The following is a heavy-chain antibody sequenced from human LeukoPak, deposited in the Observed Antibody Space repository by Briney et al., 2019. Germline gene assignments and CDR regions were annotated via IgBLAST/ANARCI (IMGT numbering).Heavy chain of an antibody. J-gene: IGHJ5*02. CDR1: GYTFTSYD. D-gene: IGHD6-13*01. CDR2: MNPNSGNT. V-gene: IGHV1-8*01. Sequence: ASVKVSCKASGYTFTSYDINWVRQATGQGPEWIGWMNPNSGNTGYAQKFQGRVTMTRNNSISTGYMELRSLRSEDTAVYHCARGRRERGYWFDPWGQGTLVTVSS. CDR3: ARGRRERGYWFDP.